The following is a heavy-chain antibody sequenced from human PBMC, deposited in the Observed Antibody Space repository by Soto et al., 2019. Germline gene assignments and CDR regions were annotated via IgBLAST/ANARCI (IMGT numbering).Heavy chain of an antibody. V-gene: IGHV1-18*01. CDR3: ARVNYYDSSGYSLSYYFDY. CDR1: GYTFTSYG. J-gene: IGHJ4*02. D-gene: IGHD3-22*01. Sequence: GASVKVSCKPSGYTFTSYGITWVRQAPGQGLEWMGWISAYNGNTNYAQKFQGRVTMTRDTSTSTVYMELSSLRSEDTAVYYCARVNYYDSSGYSLSYYFDYWGQGTLVTVSS. CDR2: ISAYNGNT.